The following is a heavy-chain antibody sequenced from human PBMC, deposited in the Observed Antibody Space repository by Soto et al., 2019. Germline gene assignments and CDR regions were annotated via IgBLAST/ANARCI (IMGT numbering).Heavy chain of an antibody. CDR3: ATNHDDISGRTPLLFAS. V-gene: IGHV4-31*03. CDR1: VDSIGTGGYY. Sequence: QVQLQESGPGLVKPSQTLSLTCTVSVDSIGTGGYYWDWIRQHPGKGPEWIGYIHYSGNTYYNPSLKSRLTISIDTSKNLFSLHLSSVTAADTAVYYCATNHDDISGRTPLLFASWGQGTLVTVSS. J-gene: IGHJ4*02. D-gene: IGHD3-22*01. CDR2: IHYSGNT.